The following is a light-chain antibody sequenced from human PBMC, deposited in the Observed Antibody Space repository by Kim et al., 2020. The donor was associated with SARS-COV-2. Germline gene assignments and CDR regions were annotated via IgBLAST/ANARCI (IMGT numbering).Light chain of an antibody. CDR2: GSS. Sequence: EIVLTQSPGTLSLSPGERATLSCRASQTISSSHLGWYQQKPGQAPRLLIHGSSNRASDIPDRFSGSGSGTDFTLTISRLEPEDYAVYYYQRYGGPSITVGPGTKVDL. J-gene: IGKJ3*01. CDR3: QRYGGPSIT. V-gene: IGKV3-20*01. CDR1: QTISSSH.